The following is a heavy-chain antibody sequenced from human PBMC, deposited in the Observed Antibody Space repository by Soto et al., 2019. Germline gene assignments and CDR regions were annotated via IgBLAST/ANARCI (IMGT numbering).Heavy chain of an antibody. V-gene: IGHV4-59*01. D-gene: IGHD2-21*02. CDR3: ARDLWGYCGTDCYPLDV. CDR2: MYNTGST. Sequence: SETLSLTCTVSGGSISSYYWGWIRQPPGKGLEWIGYMYNTGSTDYNPSFKSRVTISVDTSKNQFSLKLNSVTAADTAVYYCARDLWGYCGTDCYPLDVWGQGTTVTSP. J-gene: IGHJ6*02. CDR1: GGSISSYY.